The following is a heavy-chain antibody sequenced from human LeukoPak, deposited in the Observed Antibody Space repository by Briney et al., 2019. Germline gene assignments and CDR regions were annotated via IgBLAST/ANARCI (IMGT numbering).Heavy chain of an antibody. CDR2: IYSGGST. CDR1: GFTVSSNY. D-gene: IGHD6-13*01. Sequence: AGGSLRLSCAASGFTVSSNYMSWVRQAPGKGLEWVSVIYSGGSTYYADFVKGRFTISRDNSKNTLYLQMNSLRAEDTAVYYCARDLWIAAAGTFRYFDYWGQGTLVTVSS. V-gene: IGHV3-66*01. CDR3: ARDLWIAAAGTFRYFDY. J-gene: IGHJ4*02.